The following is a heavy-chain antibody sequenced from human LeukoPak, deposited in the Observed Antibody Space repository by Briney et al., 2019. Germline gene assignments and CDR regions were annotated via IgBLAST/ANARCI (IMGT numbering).Heavy chain of an antibody. CDR2: VNLQGST. D-gene: IGHD3-16*02. CDR3: AREGGSYRPLDY. V-gene: IGHV4-4*02. CDR1: GGSITQTNY. Sequence: PSETLSLTCAVSGGSITQTNYWTLVRQPPGEGLEWIGEVNLQGSTNSNPSLLRRVAISVDTSANHVSLQMTSVTAADTAVYYCAREGGSYRPLDYSGQGTLVTVSS. J-gene: IGHJ4*02.